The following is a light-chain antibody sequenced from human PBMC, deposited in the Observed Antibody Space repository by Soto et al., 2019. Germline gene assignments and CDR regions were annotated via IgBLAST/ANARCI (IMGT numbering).Light chain of an antibody. CDR1: SSDVGGYNY. CDR2: DVS. J-gene: IGLJ1*01. Sequence: QSVLTQPRSVSGSPGQSVAISCTGTSSDVGGYNYVSWYQQHPGKAPKLMIYDVSKRPSGVPDRFSGSKSGNTASLTISGLQAEDEADYYCCSYAGGPYVFGTGTKFTVL. CDR3: CSYAGGPYV. V-gene: IGLV2-11*01.